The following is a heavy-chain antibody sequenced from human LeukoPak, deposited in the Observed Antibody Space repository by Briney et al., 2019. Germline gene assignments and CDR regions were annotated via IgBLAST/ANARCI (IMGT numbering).Heavy chain of an antibody. D-gene: IGHD6-6*01. J-gene: IGHJ4*02. CDR1: GFTFDDYA. Sequence: GRSLRLSCAASGFTFDDYAMHWVRQAPGKGLEWVSGISWNSGSIGYADSVKGRFTISRDNAKNSLYLQMNSLRAEDTALYYCAAAHHGRWVLFDYWGQGTLVTVSS. V-gene: IGHV3-9*01. CDR2: ISWNSGSI. CDR3: AAAHHGRWVLFDY.